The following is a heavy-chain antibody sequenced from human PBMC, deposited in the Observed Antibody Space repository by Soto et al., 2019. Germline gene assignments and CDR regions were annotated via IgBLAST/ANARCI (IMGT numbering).Heavy chain of an antibody. Sequence: QVQLVESGGGLVKPGRSLRLSCAASGFTFSDYDMHWIRQAPGKGLEWVSDICSSGTGIYYADSVKGRFTISRDNCKNSLYLQMSSLRAEDTAVYYCAKAFSDSFDTWGQGTMVTVSS. CDR2: ICSSGTGI. J-gene: IGHJ5*02. D-gene: IGHD2-21*01. CDR1: GFTFSDYD. CDR3: AKAFSDSFDT. V-gene: IGHV3-11*01.